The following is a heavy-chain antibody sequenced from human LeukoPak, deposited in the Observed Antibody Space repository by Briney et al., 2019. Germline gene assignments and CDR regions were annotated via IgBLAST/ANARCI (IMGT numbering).Heavy chain of an antibody. CDR1: GFTFSSYG. J-gene: IGHJ4*02. CDR2: IRYDGSNK. V-gene: IGHV3-30*02. CDR3: AKDLEYYYDSSGCDY. Sequence: GGSLRLSCAASGFTFSSYGMHWVRQAPGKGLEWVAFIRYDGSNKYYADSVKGRFTISRDNSKNTLYLQMNSLRAEDTAVYYCAKDLEYYYDSSGCDYWGQGTLVTVSS. D-gene: IGHD3-22*01.